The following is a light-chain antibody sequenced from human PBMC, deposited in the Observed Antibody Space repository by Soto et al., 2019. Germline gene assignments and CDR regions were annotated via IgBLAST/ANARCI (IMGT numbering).Light chain of an antibody. Sequence: EIVMTQSPATLSVSPGGRATLSCRASQSISDTLAWYQQKPGQAPRLLIYSASRGATGLPARFSGSGSGTDFTLTISRLEPEDFAVYYCQQYGSSSVTFGQGTKVDIK. V-gene: IGKV3-20*01. CDR2: SAS. J-gene: IGKJ1*01. CDR1: QSISDT. CDR3: QQYGSSSVT.